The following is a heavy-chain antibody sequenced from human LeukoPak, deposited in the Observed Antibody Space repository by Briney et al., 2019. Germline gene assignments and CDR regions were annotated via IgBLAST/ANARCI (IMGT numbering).Heavy chain of an antibody. V-gene: IGHV1-24*01. J-gene: IGHJ5*02. CDR2: FDPEDGET. D-gene: IGHD3-16*01. Sequence: EASVKVSCKVSGYTLTELSMPWVRQAPGKGLEWMGGFDPEDGETIYAQKFQGRVTMTEDTSTDTAYMELSSLRSEDTAVYYCATDWALGDWFDPWGQGTLVTVSS. CDR1: GYTLTELS. CDR3: ATDWALGDWFDP.